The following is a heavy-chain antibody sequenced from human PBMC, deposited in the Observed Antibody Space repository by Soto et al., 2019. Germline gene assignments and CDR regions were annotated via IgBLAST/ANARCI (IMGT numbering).Heavy chain of an antibody. CDR1: GFTFSNYG. Sequence: QVPLVESGGGVVQPGRSLRLSCAASGFTFSNYGMHWVRQAPGKGLEWVAVISYDGGNKYYADSVKGRFPISRDNSKNTLYLQMNSLRAEDTAVYHCAKDLVGDWGQGTLVTVSS. D-gene: IGHD6-6*01. CDR2: ISYDGGNK. CDR3: AKDLVGD. V-gene: IGHV3-30*18. J-gene: IGHJ4*02.